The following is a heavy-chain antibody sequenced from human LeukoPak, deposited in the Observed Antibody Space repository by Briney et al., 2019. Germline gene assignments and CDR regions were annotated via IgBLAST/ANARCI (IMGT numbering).Heavy chain of an antibody. V-gene: IGHV1-18*01. CDR1: SYTFTNYY. CDR2: ISPYNGNT. CDR3: ARPSDSSGGDAFDI. J-gene: IGHJ3*02. D-gene: IGHD2-15*01. Sequence: SVKLSCKASSYTFTNYYINWVRRAPGQGLEWMGGISPYNGNTDYAQKLQGRVTMTTDTSTSTAYMELRSLRSDDTAVYYCARPSDSSGGDAFDIWGQGTIVVVSS.